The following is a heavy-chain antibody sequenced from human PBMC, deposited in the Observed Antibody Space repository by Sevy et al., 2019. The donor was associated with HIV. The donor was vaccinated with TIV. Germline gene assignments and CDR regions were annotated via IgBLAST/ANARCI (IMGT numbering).Heavy chain of an antibody. CDR1: GFTFSSYA. J-gene: IGHJ4*02. Sequence: GGSLRLSCAASGFTFSSYAMSWARQAPGKGLEWVSAISGSGGSTYYADSVKGRFTISRDNSKNTLYLQMNSLRAEDTAVYYCAKDLGGWTVSDAFDYWGQGTLVTVSS. CDR2: ISGSGGST. CDR3: AKDLGGWTVSDAFDY. V-gene: IGHV3-23*01. D-gene: IGHD1-26*01.